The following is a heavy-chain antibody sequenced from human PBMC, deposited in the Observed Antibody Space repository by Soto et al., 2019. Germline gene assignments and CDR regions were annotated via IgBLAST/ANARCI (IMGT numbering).Heavy chain of an antibody. CDR3: ARYFDYLYHFDY. CDR2: IYYRGVT. CDR1: GGSIGSSSYY. V-gene: IGHV4-39*01. Sequence: SETLSLTCTVSGGSIGSSSYYWGWIRQPPGKGLEWIGNIYYRGVTYYNPSLKSRVTISVDTSKNQFSLKLSSVTASYTAVYYCARYFDYLYHFDYWGQGTVVTVSS. D-gene: IGHD3-9*01. J-gene: IGHJ4*02.